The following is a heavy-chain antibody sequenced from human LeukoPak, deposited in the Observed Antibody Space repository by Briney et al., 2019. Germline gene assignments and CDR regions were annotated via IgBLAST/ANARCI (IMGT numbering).Heavy chain of an antibody. CDR3: ARVIGWSLFDC. Sequence: GGSLRLSCAASGFTFSSYAMHWVRQALGKGLEWVAVIWYDGSKEYLADSVKGRFTISRDNSKNTVYLQMNSLKTEDTAVYYCARVIGWSLFDCWGQGTLVAVSS. CDR2: IWYDGSKE. CDR1: GFTFSSYA. D-gene: IGHD2-15*01. V-gene: IGHV3-33*08. J-gene: IGHJ4*02.